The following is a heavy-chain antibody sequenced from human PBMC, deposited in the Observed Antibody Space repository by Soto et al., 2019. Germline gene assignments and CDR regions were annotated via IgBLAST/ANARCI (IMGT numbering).Heavy chain of an antibody. D-gene: IGHD2-15*01. J-gene: IGHJ6*02. CDR1: GGTFSSYA. Sequence: QVPLVQSGAEVKKPGSSVKVSCKASGGTFSSYAISWVRQAPGQGLEWMGGIIPIFGTANYAQKFQGRVTITADESTSTAYMELSSLRSEDTAVYYCARDESNCSGGSCYPDYYYGMDVWGQGTTVTVSS. CDR3: ARDESNCSGGSCYPDYYYGMDV. V-gene: IGHV1-69*01. CDR2: IIPIFGTA.